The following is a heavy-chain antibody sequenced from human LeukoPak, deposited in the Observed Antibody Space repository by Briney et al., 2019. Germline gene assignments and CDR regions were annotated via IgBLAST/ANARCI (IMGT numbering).Heavy chain of an antibody. CDR2: IKQDGRDK. CDR1: GLTFSSYW. CDR3: TILRGANY. J-gene: IGHJ4*02. Sequence: GGSLRLFCAASGLTFSSYWMTWVRHAPGKGLEWVVNIKQDGRDKYYMDTVKCRFTISRDNAQNSLNLHLNRLRAEDTAVYYCTILRGANYWGQGTLVTVSS. V-gene: IGHV3-7*02. D-gene: IGHD3-10*01.